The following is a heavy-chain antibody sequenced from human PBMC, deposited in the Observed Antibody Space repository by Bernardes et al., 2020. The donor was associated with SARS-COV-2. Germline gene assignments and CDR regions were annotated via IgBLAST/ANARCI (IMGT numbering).Heavy chain of an antibody. V-gene: IGHV3-23*01. Sequence: GSLRLSCAASGFTFSSYAMSWVRQGPGKGLEWVSTISTSGGSTYYADSVKGRFTISRDNSKNTLYLQMNSLRVEDTAVYYCAKDLIVVVISSPRGDAFDIWGQGTMVTVSS. CDR1: GFTFSSYA. CDR3: AKDLIVVVISSPRGDAFDI. CDR2: ISTSGGST. D-gene: IGHD3-22*01. J-gene: IGHJ3*02.